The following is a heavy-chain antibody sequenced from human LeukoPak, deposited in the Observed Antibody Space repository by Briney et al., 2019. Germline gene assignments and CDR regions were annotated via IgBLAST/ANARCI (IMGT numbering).Heavy chain of an antibody. Sequence: ASVKVSCKASGYTFTSYYMHWVRQAPGQGLEWMGIINPSGGSTSYAQKFQGRVTMTRDMSTSTVYMELSSLRSEDTAVYYCARAGGGYYYNYQSPPLSLFDYWGQGTLVTVSS. CDR2: INPSGGST. D-gene: IGHD3-22*01. CDR1: GYTFTSYY. CDR3: ARAGGGYYYNYQSPPLSLFDY. V-gene: IGHV1-46*01. J-gene: IGHJ4*02.